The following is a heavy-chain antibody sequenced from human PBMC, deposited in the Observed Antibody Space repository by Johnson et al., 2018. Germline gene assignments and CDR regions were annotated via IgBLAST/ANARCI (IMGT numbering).Heavy chain of an antibody. CDR2: INSDGSST. CDR1: GFTFSSYW. J-gene: IGHJ6*03. CDR3: ARVGGPPGDYYYYYYMDV. V-gene: IGHV3-74*01. Sequence: VQLQESGGGLVQPGGSLRLSCAASGFTFSSYWMHWVRQAPGKGLVWVSRINSDGSSTSYADSVKGRSTISRDNSKNTLYLQMNSLRAEDTAVYYCARVGGPPGDYYYYYYMDVWGKGTTVTVSS. D-gene: IGHD2-15*01.